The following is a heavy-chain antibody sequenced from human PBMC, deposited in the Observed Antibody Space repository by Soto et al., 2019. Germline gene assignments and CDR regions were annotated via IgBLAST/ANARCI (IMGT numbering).Heavy chain of an antibody. J-gene: IGHJ6*02. CDR3: ARAGRFLEWSLYYYYGMDV. CDR1: GGSISSGDYY. D-gene: IGHD3-3*01. Sequence: PSETLSLTCTVSGGSISSGDYYWSWIRQPPGKGLEWIGYIYYSGSTYYNPSLKSRVTISVDTSKNQFSLKLSSVTAADTAVYYCARAGRFLEWSLYYYYGMDVWGQGTTVTVSS. V-gene: IGHV4-30-4*01. CDR2: IYYSGST.